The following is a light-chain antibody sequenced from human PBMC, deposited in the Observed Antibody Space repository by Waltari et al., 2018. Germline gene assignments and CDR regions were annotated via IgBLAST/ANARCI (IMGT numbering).Light chain of an antibody. CDR1: QSVSSN. J-gene: IGKJ4*01. Sequence: EIVMTQSPATLSVSPGERATPSCRASQSVSSNLAWYQQKPGQAPRLLIYGASTRATGIPARFSGSGSGTEFTLTISSLQSEDFAVYYCQQYNNWPPELTFGGGTKVEIK. V-gene: IGKV3-15*01. CDR2: GAS. CDR3: QQYNNWPPELT.